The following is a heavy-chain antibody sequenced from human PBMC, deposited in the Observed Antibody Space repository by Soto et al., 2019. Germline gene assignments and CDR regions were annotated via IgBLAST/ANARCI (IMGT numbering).Heavy chain of an antibody. J-gene: IGHJ6*02. D-gene: IGHD2-8*01. CDR1: GGSMRSYY. V-gene: IGHV4-59*01. CDR3: ARDLICCGMDV. Sequence: QVELQESGPGLVKPSETLSLTCNVSGGSMRSYYWTWMRQSPGKGLEWLGNVFYSGNTNLNPSLRDRLSISVDPSKNKFSLMLNSVTAADTAVYYCARDLICCGMDVWGQGTTVTVSS. CDR2: VFYSGNT.